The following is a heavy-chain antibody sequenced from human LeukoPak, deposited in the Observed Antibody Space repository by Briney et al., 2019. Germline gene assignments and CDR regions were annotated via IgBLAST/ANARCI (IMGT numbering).Heavy chain of an antibody. D-gene: IGHD3-16*01. V-gene: IGHV4-30-2*06. CDR1: GGSISSGGFY. J-gene: IGHJ4*02. Sequence: SETLSLTCTVSGGSISSGGFYWGWIRQSPGKGLEWIGYIYHAGSTYYNPSLKSRVTISVDRPENQFSLKLSSVTAADTAVYYCARDRPDYDYVWGSYGFDYWGQGTLVTVSS. CDR3: ARDRPDYDYVWGSYGFDY. CDR2: IYHAGST.